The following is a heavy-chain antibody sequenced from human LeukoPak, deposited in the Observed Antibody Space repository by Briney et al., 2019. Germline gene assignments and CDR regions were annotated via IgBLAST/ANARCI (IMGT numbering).Heavy chain of an antibody. V-gene: IGHV3-9*01. CDR1: GVTFSSYV. Sequence: GGSLRLSCEASGVTFSSYVMHWVRQAPGKGLEWVSGISWNSGSIGYADSVKGRFTISRDNAKNSLYLQMNSLRAEDTALYYCAKDKSPWFYGGNPAGAFDIWGQGTMVTVSS. J-gene: IGHJ3*02. CDR3: AKDKSPWFYGGNPAGAFDI. CDR2: ISWNSGSI. D-gene: IGHD4-23*01.